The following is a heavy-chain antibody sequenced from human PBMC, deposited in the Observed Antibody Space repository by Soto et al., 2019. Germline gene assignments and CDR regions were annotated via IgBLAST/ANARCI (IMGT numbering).Heavy chain of an antibody. D-gene: IGHD1-26*01. J-gene: IGHJ4*02. V-gene: IGHV1-8*01. Sequence: ASLKVSCKASGYTFTSYDINWVRQATGQGLEWMGWMNPNSGNTGYAQKFQGRVTMTRNTSISTAYMELSSLRSEDTAVYYCAKVLYSGSYSQEYYFDSWGQGTLVTVSS. CDR3: AKVLYSGSYSQEYYFDS. CDR1: GYTFTSYD. CDR2: MNPNSGNT.